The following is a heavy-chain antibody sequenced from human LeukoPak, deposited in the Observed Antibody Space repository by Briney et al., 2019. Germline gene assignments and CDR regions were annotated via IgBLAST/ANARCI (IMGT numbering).Heavy chain of an antibody. Sequence: KGGESLKISCKGSGYSFTSYWIGWVRQMPGKGLEWMGIIYPGDSDTRYSPSFQGQVTISADKSISTAYLQWSSLKASDTAMYYCARPLRVAGGGGAFDVWGQGTLVTVSS. J-gene: IGHJ3*01. CDR1: GYSFTSYW. CDR2: IYPGDSDT. CDR3: ARPLRVAGGGGAFDV. D-gene: IGHD2-15*01. V-gene: IGHV5-51*01.